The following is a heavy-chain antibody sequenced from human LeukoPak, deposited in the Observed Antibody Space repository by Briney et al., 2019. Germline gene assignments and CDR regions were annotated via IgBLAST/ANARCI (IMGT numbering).Heavy chain of an antibody. D-gene: IGHD1-26*01. V-gene: IGHV1-8*01. CDR2: MNPNSGNT. Sequence: ASVKVSCKASGYTFTSYDFNWVRQATGQGLEWMGWMNPNSGNTGYAQKFQGRVTMTRNTSINTAYMELSSLRSEDTAVYYCARAPEWGKSNFYYYIDVWGKGTTVTVSS. CDR1: GYTFTSYD. CDR3: ARAPEWGKSNFYYYIDV. J-gene: IGHJ6*03.